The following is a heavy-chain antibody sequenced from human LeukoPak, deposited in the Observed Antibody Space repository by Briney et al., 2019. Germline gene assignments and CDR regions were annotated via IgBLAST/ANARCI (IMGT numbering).Heavy chain of an antibody. D-gene: IGHD5-24*01. Sequence: ASVKVSCKASGYTFTCYYMHWVRQAPGQGLERMGWINPNSGGTNYAQKFQGRVTMTRDTSISTAYMELSRLRSEDTAVYYCARIRDGYNDAYDIWGQGTMVTVSS. CDR1: GYTFTCYY. CDR2: INPNSGGT. V-gene: IGHV1-2*02. CDR3: ARIRDGYNDAYDI. J-gene: IGHJ3*02.